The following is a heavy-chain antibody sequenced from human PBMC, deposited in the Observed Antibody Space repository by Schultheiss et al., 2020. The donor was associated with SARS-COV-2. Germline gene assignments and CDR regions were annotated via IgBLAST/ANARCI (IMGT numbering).Heavy chain of an antibody. CDR1: GGSISSGDYY. J-gene: IGHJ4*02. Sequence: SETLSLTCTVSGGSISSGDYYWSWIRQPPGKGLEWIGRIYTSGSTNYNPSLKSRVTMSVDTSKNQFSLKLSSVTAADTAVYYCARDDYGDYLFDYWGQGTLVTVSS. CDR3: ARDDYGDYLFDY. D-gene: IGHD4-17*01. V-gene: IGHV4-30-4*01. CDR2: IYTSGST.